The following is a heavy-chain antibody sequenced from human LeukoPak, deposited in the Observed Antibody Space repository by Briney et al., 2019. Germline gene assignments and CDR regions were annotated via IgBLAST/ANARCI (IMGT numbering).Heavy chain of an antibody. Sequence: SVKVSCKASGGTFNSYAISWVRQAPGQGLEWMGGIIPIFGTANYAQKFQGRVTITADESTSTAYMELSSLRSEDTAVYYCARGGDIVVEPAAIPFYYYYYYVDVWGKGTTVTVSS. V-gene: IGHV1-69*01. CDR3: ARGGDIVVEPAAIPFYYYYYYVDV. J-gene: IGHJ6*03. D-gene: IGHD2-2*02. CDR1: GGTFNSYA. CDR2: IIPIFGTA.